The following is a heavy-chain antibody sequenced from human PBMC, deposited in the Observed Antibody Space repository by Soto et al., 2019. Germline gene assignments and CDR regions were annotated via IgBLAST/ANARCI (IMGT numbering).Heavy chain of an antibody. Sequence: QVQLVQSGPEVKKTGTSVKVSCKASGGTFSSRAISWVRQAPGQGLEWMGGIIPVFGRVNYAEKFQDRVTITADESTGTVYMELSSLRSEDTALYYCANSRGGTFLGYHGMGIWGQGTTVSVSS. V-gene: IGHV1-69*01. D-gene: IGHD3-16*01. CDR1: GGTFSSRA. J-gene: IGHJ6*02. CDR2: IIPVFGRV. CDR3: ANSRGGTFLGYHGMGI.